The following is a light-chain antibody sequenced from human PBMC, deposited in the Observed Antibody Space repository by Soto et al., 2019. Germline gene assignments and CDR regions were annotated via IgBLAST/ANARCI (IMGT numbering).Light chain of an antibody. CDR3: ISYTSGSPVL. V-gene: IGLV2-14*01. Sequence: QSVLTQPASVSGSPGQSITISCSGTSSDVGSYNYVSWYQQHPGKAPKLMIYEVSNRPSGVSNRFSGSKSGNTASLTISGLQAEDEADYYCISYTSGSPVLFGGGTKVTVL. J-gene: IGLJ2*01. CDR1: SSDVGSYNY. CDR2: EVS.